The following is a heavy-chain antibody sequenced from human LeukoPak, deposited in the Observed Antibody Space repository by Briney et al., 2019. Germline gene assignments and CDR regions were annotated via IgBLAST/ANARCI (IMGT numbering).Heavy chain of an antibody. J-gene: IGHJ4*02. V-gene: IGHV3-9*01. CDR3: VKDTLAVAGTSNALDY. Sequence: GGSLRLSCAASGFTFDDYAMHWVRQAPGKGLEWVSGISWNSGSIGYADSVKGRFTISRDNAKNSLYLQMNSLRAEDTALYYCVKDTLAVAGTSNALDYWGQGTLVTVSS. CDR1: GFTFDDYA. CDR2: ISWNSGSI. D-gene: IGHD6-19*01.